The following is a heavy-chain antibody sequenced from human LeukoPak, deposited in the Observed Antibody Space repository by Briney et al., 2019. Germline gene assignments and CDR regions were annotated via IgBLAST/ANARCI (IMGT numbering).Heavy chain of an antibody. CDR1: GGTFSSYA. D-gene: IGHD1-26*01. CDR3: ARVWEPRAYFDY. V-gene: IGHV1-69*05. CDR2: IIPIFGTA. Sequence: GASVRVSCKASGGTFSSYAISWVRQAPGQGLEWMGGIIPIFGTANYAQKFQGRVTITTDESTSTAYMELSSLRSEDTAVYYCARVWEPRAYFDYWGQGTLVTVSS. J-gene: IGHJ4*02.